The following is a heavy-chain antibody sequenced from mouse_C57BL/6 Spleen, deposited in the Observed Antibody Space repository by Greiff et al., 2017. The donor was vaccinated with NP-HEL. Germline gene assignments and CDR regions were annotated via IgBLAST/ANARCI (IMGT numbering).Heavy chain of an antibody. CDR3: ARSLDGPYGMDY. D-gene: IGHD1-1*01. CDR1: GYTFTSYT. J-gene: IGHJ4*01. Sequence: QVQLQQSGAELARPGASVKMSCKASGYTFTSYTMHWVKQRPGQGLEWIGYINPSSGYTKYNQKFKDKATLTADKSSSTAYMQLSSLTSEDSAVYYCARSLDGPYGMDYWGQGTSVTVSS. CDR2: INPSSGYT. V-gene: IGHV1-4*01.